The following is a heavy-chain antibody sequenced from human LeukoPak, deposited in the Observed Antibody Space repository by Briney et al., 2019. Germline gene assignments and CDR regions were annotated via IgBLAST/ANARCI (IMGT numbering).Heavy chain of an antibody. CDR1: GFTFSSYS. D-gene: IGHD3-22*01. Sequence: PGGXXRLSCAASGFTFSSYSMNWGRQAPGKGLEWVSSISSSSSNIYYADSVKGRFTISRDNDKNSMYMQMNRLRAEDTAVYYCARDRHYYDSSGSDWGQGTLVTVSS. J-gene: IGHJ4*02. CDR2: ISSSSSNI. CDR3: ARDRHYYDSSGSD. V-gene: IGHV3-21*01.